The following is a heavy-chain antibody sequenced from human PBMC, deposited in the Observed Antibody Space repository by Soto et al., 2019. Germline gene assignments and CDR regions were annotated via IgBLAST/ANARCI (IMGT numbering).Heavy chain of an antibody. D-gene: IGHD6-19*01. V-gene: IGHV1-2*02. CDR2: INPNSGGT. CDR1: GYTFTGYY. CDR3: ARSGYSSGWPGGWFDP. Sequence: GASVKVSCKASGYTFTGYYMHWVRQAPGQGLEWMGWINPNSGGTNYAQKFQGRVTMTRDTSISTAYMELSRLRSDDTAGCYCARSGYSSGWPGGWFDPWGQGTLVTVSS. J-gene: IGHJ5*02.